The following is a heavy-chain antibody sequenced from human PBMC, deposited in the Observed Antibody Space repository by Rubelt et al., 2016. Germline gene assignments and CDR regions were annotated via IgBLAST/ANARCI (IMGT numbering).Heavy chain of an antibody. J-gene: IGHJ3*02. Sequence: QITLKESGPTLVKPTQTLTLTCTFSGFSLSTSGVGVGWIRQPPGKALEWLALIYWDDDKRYSPSLKSRLTITKDTSKNQVVLTMTNMDPVDTATYYCARIYSHVTGDFQDAFDIWGQGTMVTVSS. V-gene: IGHV2-5*02. D-gene: IGHD7-27*01. CDR2: IYWDDDK. CDR1: GFSLSTSGVG. CDR3: ARIYSHVTGDFQDAFDI.